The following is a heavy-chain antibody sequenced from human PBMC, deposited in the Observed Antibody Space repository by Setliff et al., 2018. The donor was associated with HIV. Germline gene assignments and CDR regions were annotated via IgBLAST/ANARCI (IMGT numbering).Heavy chain of an antibody. V-gene: IGHV4-39*02. CDR2: IYYIGST. Sequence: SETLFLTCTVSGGSISSSNYYWGWIRQPPGKGLELIGTIYYIGSTYYNPSLEIRLTISVDTSSNHFSLRLTSVTAADTAVYYCASATSPRPMVRGGWFDPWGREPWSPSPQ. CDR3: ASATSPRPMVRGGWFDP. J-gene: IGHJ5*02. D-gene: IGHD3-10*01. CDR1: GGSISSSNYY.